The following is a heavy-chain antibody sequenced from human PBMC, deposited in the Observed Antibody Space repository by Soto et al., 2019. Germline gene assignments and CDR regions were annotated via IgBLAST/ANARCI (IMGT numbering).Heavy chain of an antibody. J-gene: IGHJ4*02. CDR2: ISGSGGRS. D-gene: IGHD3-16*01. CDR3: AKAYFVWSSEQPYYFDY. Sequence: EVQLLDSGGGLVQPGGSLRLSCAASGFTFSNYAMTWVRQGPGKGLEWVSGISGSGGRSYYADSVKGRFTISRDNSKSTLYLQMNSLRAEDTAVYYCAKAYFVWSSEQPYYFDYWDQGTLVTVSS. V-gene: IGHV3-23*01. CDR1: GFTFSNYA.